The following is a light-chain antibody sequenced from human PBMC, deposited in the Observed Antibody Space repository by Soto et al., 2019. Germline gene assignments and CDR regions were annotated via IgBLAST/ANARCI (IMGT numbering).Light chain of an antibody. J-gene: IGKJ4*01. CDR3: QQCSISPLT. CDR2: DAS. CDR1: QDVTNNY. Sequence: EIVLTQSPGTLSLSPGERATLSCRASQDVTNNYLAWYQQKPGRAPRLLIPDASIRATGIPDRFSGSGSGTDFTLTISRLETEDFAVYYCQQCSISPLTFGGGTKVEIK. V-gene: IGKV3-20*01.